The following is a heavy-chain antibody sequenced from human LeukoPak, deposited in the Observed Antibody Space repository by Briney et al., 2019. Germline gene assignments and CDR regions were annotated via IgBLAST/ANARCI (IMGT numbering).Heavy chain of an antibody. Sequence: SETLSLTCTVSGGSISSYYWSWIRQPPGKGLEWIGYIYYSGSTNYNPSLKSRVTISVDTSKTQFSLKLSSVTAADTAVYYCARDAILGPGYSYGYYFDYWGQGTLVTVSS. CDR3: ARDAILGPGYSYGYYFDY. D-gene: IGHD5-18*01. J-gene: IGHJ4*02. CDR1: GGSISSYY. CDR2: IYYSGST. V-gene: IGHV4-59*12.